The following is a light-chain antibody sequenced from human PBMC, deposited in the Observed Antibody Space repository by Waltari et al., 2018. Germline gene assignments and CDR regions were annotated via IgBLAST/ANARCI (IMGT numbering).Light chain of an antibody. CDR3: QQRSNWPYT. V-gene: IGKV3-11*01. CDR2: EDS. J-gene: IGKJ2*01. Sequence: EIVLTQSPATLSLSPGERATLSCRASQSVSSYLAWYQQKPGQAPRLLLYEDSSRPTGIPARFSGSGSVTYFTLTISSLEPEDFAVYYCQQRSNWPYTFGQGTKLEIK. CDR1: QSVSSY.